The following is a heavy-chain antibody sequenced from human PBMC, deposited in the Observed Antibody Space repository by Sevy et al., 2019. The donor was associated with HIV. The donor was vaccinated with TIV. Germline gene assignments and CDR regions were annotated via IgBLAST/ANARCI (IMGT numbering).Heavy chain of an antibody. Sequence: GGSLRLSCAASGFTFSNYGIHWVRQPPGEGLEWVAVIWSDGNKKYYADSVKGRFTISRDNSKNTLFLQMNSLGAEDTAVYYCARGPLRYCTSTSCYEGDYYYYGMDVWGQGTTVTVSS. CDR3: ARGPLRYCTSTSCYEGDYYYYGMDV. CDR1: GFTFSNYG. V-gene: IGHV3-33*01. J-gene: IGHJ6*02. CDR2: IWSDGNKK. D-gene: IGHD2-2*01.